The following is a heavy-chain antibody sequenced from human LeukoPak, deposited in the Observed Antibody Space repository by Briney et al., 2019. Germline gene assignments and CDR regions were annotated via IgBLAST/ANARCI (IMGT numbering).Heavy chain of an antibody. CDR2: ISSSSSYI. CDR1: GFTFSSYS. D-gene: IGHD4-17*01. J-gene: IGHJ4*02. Sequence: GGSLRLSCAASGFTFSSYSMNWVRQAPGKGLEWVSSISSSSSYIYYAGSVKGRFTISRDNAKNSLYLQMNSLRAEDTAVYYCARDYGDYGGYFDYWGQGTLVTVSS. V-gene: IGHV3-21*01. CDR3: ARDYGDYGGYFDY.